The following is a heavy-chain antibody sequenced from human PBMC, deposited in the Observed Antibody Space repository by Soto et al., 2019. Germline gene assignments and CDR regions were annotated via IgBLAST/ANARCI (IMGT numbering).Heavy chain of an antibody. CDR1: GFTFSSYA. CDR2: ISGSGGST. CDR3: AKGATTTSYYYSYYGMDV. J-gene: IGHJ6*01. V-gene: IGHV3-23*01. Sequence: GVSLRLSCAASGFTFSSYAMSWVRQAPGKGLEWVSAISGSGGSTYYADSVKGRFTISRDNSKNTLYLQMNSLRAEDTAVYYCAKGATTTSYYYSYYGMDVSGQGTTGSVSS.